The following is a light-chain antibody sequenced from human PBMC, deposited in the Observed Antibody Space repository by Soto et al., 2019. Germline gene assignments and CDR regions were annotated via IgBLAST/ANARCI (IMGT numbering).Light chain of an antibody. CDR2: TAS. V-gene: IGKV1-12*01. J-gene: IGKJ4*01. CDR3: QQGKCFPLS. Sequence: DLQMTQSPSSVSASVGDRVTITCRASQDINKWLAWYQQKPGLAPNLVIYTASRLHGGCPSRFRGSASGTDFTLTIICLQPEDGATCYCQQGKCFPLSFGGGTKVEI. CDR1: QDINKW.